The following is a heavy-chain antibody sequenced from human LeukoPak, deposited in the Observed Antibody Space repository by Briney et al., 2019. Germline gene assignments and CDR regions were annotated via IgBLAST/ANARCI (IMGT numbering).Heavy chain of an antibody. V-gene: IGHV3-30*04. CDR2: ISYDGSNK. Sequence: GGSLRLSCAASGFTFSSYAIHWVRQAPGKGLEWVAVISYDGSNKYYADSVKGRFTISRDNSKNTLYLQMNSLRAEDTAVYYCARDLRAYDSSGYPDYWGQGTLVTVFS. CDR3: ARDLRAYDSSGYPDY. CDR1: GFTFSSYA. J-gene: IGHJ4*02. D-gene: IGHD3-22*01.